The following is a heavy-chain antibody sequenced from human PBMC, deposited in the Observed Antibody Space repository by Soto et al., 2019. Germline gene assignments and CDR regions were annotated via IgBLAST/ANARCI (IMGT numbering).Heavy chain of an antibody. V-gene: IGHV3-72*01. J-gene: IGHJ4*02. Sequence: EVQLVESGGGLVQPGGSLRLSCAASGFTFSDHYMDRVRQAPGKGLEWVGRTRNKANSYTTEYAASVKGRFTISRDDSKNSLYLQMNSLKTEDTAVYYCARETGRYYFDYWGQGTLVTVSS. CDR2: TRNKANSYTT. CDR3: ARETGRYYFDY. D-gene: IGHD3-10*01. CDR1: GFTFSDHY.